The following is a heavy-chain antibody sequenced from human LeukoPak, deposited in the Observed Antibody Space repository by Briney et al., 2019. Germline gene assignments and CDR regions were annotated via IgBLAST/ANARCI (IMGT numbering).Heavy chain of an antibody. CDR1: GGSISSYY. V-gene: IGHV4-59*01. D-gene: IGHD6-6*01. CDR3: ARARSSYSGSPFDY. CDR2: IYYSGST. Sequence: TSETLSLTCTVSGGSISSYYWSWIRQPPGKGLEWIGYIYYSGSTNYNPSLKSRVTISVDTSKNQFSLKLSSVTAADTAVYYCARARSSYSGSPFDYWGQGTLVTVSS. J-gene: IGHJ4*02.